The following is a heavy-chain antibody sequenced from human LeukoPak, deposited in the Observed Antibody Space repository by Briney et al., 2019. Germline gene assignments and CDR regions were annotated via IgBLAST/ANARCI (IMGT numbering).Heavy chain of an antibody. V-gene: IGHV3-21*01. CDR3: AREGAGAFDI. CDR1: GFTFSSYS. CDR2: ISSSSSYV. J-gene: IGHJ3*02. Sequence: GGSLRLSCAASGFTFSSYSMNWVRQAPGRGLEWVSSISSSSSYVYYADSVKGRFTISRDNAKNSLYLQMNSLRAEDTAVYYCAREGAGAFDIWGQGTMVTVSS. D-gene: IGHD1-26*01.